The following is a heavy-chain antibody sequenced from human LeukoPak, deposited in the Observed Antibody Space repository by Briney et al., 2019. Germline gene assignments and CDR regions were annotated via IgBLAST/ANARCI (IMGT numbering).Heavy chain of an antibody. CDR1: GGSISSGGYY. CDR2: IYTSGST. V-gene: IGHV4-61*02. J-gene: IGHJ3*02. CDR3: ARDLEPGAFDI. Sequence: SQTLSLTCTVSGGSISSGGYYWSWIRQPPGKGLEWIGRIYTSGSTNYNPSLKSRVTISVDTSKNQFSLKLSSVTAADTAVYYCARDLEPGAFDIWGQGTMVTVSS. D-gene: IGHD1-1*01.